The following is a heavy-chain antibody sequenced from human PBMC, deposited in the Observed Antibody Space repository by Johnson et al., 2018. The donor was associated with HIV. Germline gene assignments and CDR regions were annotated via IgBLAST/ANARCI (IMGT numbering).Heavy chain of an antibody. CDR3: VTLVVAPPFDI. Sequence: EKLVESGGGLVQPGGSLRLSCAASGFTVSSNYMSWVRQAPGKGLEWVSVIYSGGSTYYADSVKGRFTISRDDSKNTLYLQMNSLRAEDTAVYYCVTLVVAPPFDIWGQGTMVTVSS. V-gene: IGHV3-66*01. D-gene: IGHD2-15*01. J-gene: IGHJ3*02. CDR1: GFTVSSNY. CDR2: IYSGGST.